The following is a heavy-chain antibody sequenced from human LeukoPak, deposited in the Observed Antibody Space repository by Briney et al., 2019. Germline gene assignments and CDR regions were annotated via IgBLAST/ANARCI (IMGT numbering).Heavy chain of an antibody. Sequence: GGSLRLSCAASGFTFSNAWMSWVRQAPGKGLERVGRIKSKTDGGTTDYAAPVKGRFTISRDDSKNTLYLQMNSLKTEDTAVYYCTTGPYYYDSSEPFDYWGQGTLVTVSS. D-gene: IGHD3-22*01. CDR3: TTGPYYYDSSEPFDY. CDR1: GFTFSNAW. V-gene: IGHV3-15*01. J-gene: IGHJ4*02. CDR2: IKSKTDGGTT.